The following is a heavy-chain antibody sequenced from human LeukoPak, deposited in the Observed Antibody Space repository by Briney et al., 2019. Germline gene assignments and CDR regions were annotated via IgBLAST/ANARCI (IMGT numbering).Heavy chain of an antibody. CDR3: ARIAVAESPPAGLDY. CDR1: GGTFSSYA. D-gene: IGHD6-19*01. Sequence: GASVKVSCKASGGTFSSYAISWVRQAPGQGLEWMGRIIPIFGTANYAQKFQGRVTITADKSTSTAYMELSSLRSEDTAVYYCARIAVAESPPAGLDYWGRGTLVTVSS. CDR2: IIPIFGTA. J-gene: IGHJ4*02. V-gene: IGHV1-69*06.